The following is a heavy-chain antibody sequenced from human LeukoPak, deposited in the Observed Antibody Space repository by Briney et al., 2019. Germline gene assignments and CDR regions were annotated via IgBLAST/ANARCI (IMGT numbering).Heavy chain of an antibody. CDR2: ISSRGSTI. V-gene: IGHV3-48*03. D-gene: IGHD1/OR15-1a*01. CDR3: ARSENTGRNWYFDL. CDR1: GFTFSSYE. Sequence: PGGSLRLSCAASGFTFSSYEMNWVRQAPGKGLEWVSYISSRGSTIYYADSVKGRFTISRDNAKNSLYLQMNSLRAEDTAVYYCARSENTGRNWYFDLWGRGTLVTVSS. J-gene: IGHJ2*01.